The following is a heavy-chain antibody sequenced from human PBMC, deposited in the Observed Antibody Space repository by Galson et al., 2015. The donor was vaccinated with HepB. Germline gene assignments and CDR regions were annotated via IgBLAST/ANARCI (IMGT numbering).Heavy chain of an antibody. V-gene: IGHV3-48*01. D-gene: IGHD3-3*01. CDR1: GFTFSSYS. CDR3: ARTTYDFWSGYSPHYYYYYYMDV. CDR2: ISSSSSTI. Sequence: LRLSCAASGFTFSSYSMNWVRQAPGKGLEWVSYISSSSSTIYYADSVKGRFTISRDNAKNSLYLQMNSLRAEDTAVYYCARTTYDFWSGYSPHYYYYYYMDVWGKGTTVTVSS. J-gene: IGHJ6*03.